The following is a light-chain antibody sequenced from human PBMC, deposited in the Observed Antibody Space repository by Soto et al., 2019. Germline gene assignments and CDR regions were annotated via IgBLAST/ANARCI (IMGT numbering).Light chain of an antibody. Sequence: QSVLTQSPSASASLGASVKLTCTLSSGHSNYAIAWHQQQPEKGPRYLMNLNSDGSHTKGDGIPDRFSGSSSGAERYLTISILHSEDEADYYCQTCGNGTRVVFGGGTKLTVL. CDR3: QTCGNGTRVV. J-gene: IGLJ2*01. CDR2: LNSDGSH. V-gene: IGLV4-69*01. CDR1: SGHSNYA.